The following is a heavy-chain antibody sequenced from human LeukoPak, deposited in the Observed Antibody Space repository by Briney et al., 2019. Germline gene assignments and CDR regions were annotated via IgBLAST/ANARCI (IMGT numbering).Heavy chain of an antibody. J-gene: IGHJ4*02. CDR3: ARSSAGGGYSSDFDY. D-gene: IGHD5-18*01. Sequence: SVKVSCKASGGTFSSYAISWVQQAPGQGLEWMGGIIPIFGTANYAQKFQGRVTITADESTSTAYMELSSLRSEDTAVYYCARSSAGGGYSSDFDYWGQGTLVTVSS. V-gene: IGHV1-69*13. CDR1: GGTFSSYA. CDR2: IIPIFGTA.